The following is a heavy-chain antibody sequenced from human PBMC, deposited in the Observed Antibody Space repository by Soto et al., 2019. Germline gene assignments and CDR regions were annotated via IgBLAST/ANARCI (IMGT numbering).Heavy chain of an antibody. D-gene: IGHD3-9*01. J-gene: IGHJ4*02. V-gene: IGHV3-23*01. CDR3: ASFFAGYDRKVFELDY. Sequence: EVQLLESGGGLVQPGGSLRLSCVASGFTFRHYAMSWVRQAPGKGLEWVSTISDSGDSRDHADSVKGRFTISRDDSKNKAYLQINSLRAEDTAEYSCASFFAGYDRKVFELDYWGQGTLVTVSS. CDR1: GFTFRHYA. CDR2: ISDSGDSR.